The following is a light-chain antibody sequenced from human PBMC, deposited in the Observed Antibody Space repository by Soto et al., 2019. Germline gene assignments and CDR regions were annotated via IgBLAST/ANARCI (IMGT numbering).Light chain of an antibody. CDR2: YDR. V-gene: IGLV3-21*04. CDR3: QVWDSSSDHRV. CDR1: NIGSQS. Sequence: SYELTQSPPMSVAPGKTARITCGGNNIGSQSVHWYQQRPGQAPVLVIFYDRERPSGIPERFSGSNSGSTATLTISRVEAGDEADYYCQVWDSSSDHRVFGGGTKLTVL. J-gene: IGLJ3*02.